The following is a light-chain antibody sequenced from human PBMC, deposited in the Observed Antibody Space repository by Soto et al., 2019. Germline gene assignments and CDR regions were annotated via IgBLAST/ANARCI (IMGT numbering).Light chain of an antibody. CDR1: QSVSSY. CDR2: DAS. V-gene: IGKV3-11*01. J-gene: IGKJ5*01. Sequence: EIVLTQSPATLSLSPGERATLSCRASQSVSSYLAWYQQKPGQAPRLLIYDASNRATGIPARFSGSGSGTDFTLTISSLEPEDFAVYYCQQRSNWRSTFGQGTRLE. CDR3: QQRSNWRST.